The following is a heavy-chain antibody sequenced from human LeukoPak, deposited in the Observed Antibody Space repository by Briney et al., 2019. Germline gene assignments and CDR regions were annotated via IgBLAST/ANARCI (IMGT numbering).Heavy chain of an antibody. CDR2: IYYSGST. J-gene: IGHJ6*02. V-gene: IGHV4-39*01. CDR3: ARLASTMTPTIYYYYGMDV. Sequence: SETLSLTCTVSGDSINSRSYYWGWIRQPPGKGLEWIGSIYYSGSTYYNPSLKSRVTISVDTSKTQFSLKLSSVTAADTAVYYCARLASTMTPTIYYYYGMDVWGQGTTVTVSS. CDR1: GDSINSRSYY. D-gene: IGHD1-14*01.